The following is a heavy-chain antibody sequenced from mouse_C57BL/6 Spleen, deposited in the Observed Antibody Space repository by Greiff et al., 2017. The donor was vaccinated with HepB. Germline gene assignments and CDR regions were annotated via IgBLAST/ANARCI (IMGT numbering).Heavy chain of an antibody. CDR2: IDPSDSYT. D-gene: IGHD1-1*01. Sequence: QVQLKQPGAELVMPGASVKLSCKASGYTFTSYWMHWVKQRPGQGLEWIGEIDPSDSYTNYNQKFKGKSTLTVDKSSSTAYMQLSSLTSEDSAVYYCARFTTDYFDYWGQGTTLTVSS. J-gene: IGHJ2*01. CDR1: GYTFTSYW. V-gene: IGHV1-69*01. CDR3: ARFTTDYFDY.